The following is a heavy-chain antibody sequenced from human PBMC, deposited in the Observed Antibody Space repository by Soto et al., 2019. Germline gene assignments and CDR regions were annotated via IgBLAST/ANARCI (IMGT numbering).Heavy chain of an antibody. V-gene: IGHV4-30-4*01. CDR1: CGSISSGDSY. Sequence: SETLSLTCPVSCGSISSGDSYWSWIRQPPGKGLEWIGYIYYRGSTYYNPSLESLVTISVDTSKNQFSLNLSSVTAADTAAYYCDRAQLVVYYFEYWGQGTLVTGS. D-gene: IGHD2-15*01. CDR2: IYYRGST. CDR3: DRAQLVVYYFEY. J-gene: IGHJ4*02.